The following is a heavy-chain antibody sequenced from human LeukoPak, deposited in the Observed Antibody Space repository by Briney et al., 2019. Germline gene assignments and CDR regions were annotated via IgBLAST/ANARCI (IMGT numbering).Heavy chain of an antibody. J-gene: IGHJ6*03. CDR1: GFTFDDYG. V-gene: IGHV3-20*04. CDR3: ARSGSGYYYYYYMDV. D-gene: IGHD6-19*01. Sequence: GGSLRLSCAASGFTFDDYGMSWVRQAPGKGLEWVSGINWNGGSTSYADSVKGRFTISRDNAKNSLSLQMNSLRAEDTALYYCARSGSGYYYYYYMDVWGKGTTLTVSS. CDR2: INWNGGST.